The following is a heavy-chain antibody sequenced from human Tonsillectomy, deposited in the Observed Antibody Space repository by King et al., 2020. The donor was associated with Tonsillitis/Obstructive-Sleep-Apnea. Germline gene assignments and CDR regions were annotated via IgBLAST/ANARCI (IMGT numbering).Heavy chain of an antibody. V-gene: IGHV4-59*08. Sequence: QLQESGPGLVKPSETLSLTCTVSGGSISSYYWSWIRQPPGKGLEWIGHIYYSGSTNYNPSLKSRVTISVDTSKNQFSLKLSSVTAADTAVYYCARTRYSYGYHFDYWGQGTLVTVSS. J-gene: IGHJ4*02. CDR3: ARTRYSYGYHFDY. D-gene: IGHD5-18*01. CDR2: IYYSGST. CDR1: GGSISSYY.